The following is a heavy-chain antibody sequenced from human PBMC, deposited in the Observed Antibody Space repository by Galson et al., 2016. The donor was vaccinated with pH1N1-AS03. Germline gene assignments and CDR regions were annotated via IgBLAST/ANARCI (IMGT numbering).Heavy chain of an antibody. J-gene: IGHJ2*01. Sequence: SETLSLTCPVSGGSIRNTFYFWGWVRQPPGRGLEWIGSIFYTASAYYNPSLESRVTISIDTSRNQFSLNLASVTAADTAVYYCARTAVSIPGTREWYFDLWGRGSLVTVSS. CDR3: ARTAVSIPGTREWYFDL. V-gene: IGHV4-39*07. CDR2: IFYTASA. D-gene: IGHD1-26*01. CDR1: GGSIRNTFYF.